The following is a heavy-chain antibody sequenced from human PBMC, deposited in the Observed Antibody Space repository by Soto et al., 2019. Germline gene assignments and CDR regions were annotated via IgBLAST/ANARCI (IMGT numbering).Heavy chain of an antibody. Sequence: ASVKVSCKASGYTFTSYYMHWVRQAPGQGLEWMGIINPSGGSTSYAQKFQGRVTMTRDTSTSTVYMELSSLRSEDTAVYYCARVGSSSWCGYDAFDIWGQGTMVTVSS. D-gene: IGHD6-13*01. CDR3: ARVGSSSWCGYDAFDI. CDR2: INPSGGST. CDR1: GYTFTSYY. J-gene: IGHJ3*02. V-gene: IGHV1-46*03.